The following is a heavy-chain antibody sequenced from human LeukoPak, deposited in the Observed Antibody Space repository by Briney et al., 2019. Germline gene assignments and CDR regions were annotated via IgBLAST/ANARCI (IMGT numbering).Heavy chain of an antibody. Sequence: ASVTVSCKASGYTFTGYYMHWVRQAPGQGLEWMGWINPNSGGTNYAQKFQGRVTMTRDTSISTAYMELSRLRSDDTAVYYCARSTVLYYYMDVWGKGTTVTVS. J-gene: IGHJ6*03. D-gene: IGHD4-17*01. CDR1: GYTFTGYY. V-gene: IGHV1-2*02. CDR3: ARSTVLYYYMDV. CDR2: INPNSGGT.